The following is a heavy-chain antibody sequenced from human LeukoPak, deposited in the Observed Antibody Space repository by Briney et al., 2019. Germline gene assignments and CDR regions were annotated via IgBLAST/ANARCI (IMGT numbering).Heavy chain of an antibody. CDR3: AKDLLAEGPQSIAVAGSFDY. Sequence: GGSLRLSCAASGFTFSSYAMSWVRQAPGKGLEWVSAISGSGGSTYYADSVKGRFTISRDNSKNTLYLQMNSLRAEDTAVYYCAKDLLAEGPQSIAVAGSFDYWGQGTLVTVSS. D-gene: IGHD6-19*01. J-gene: IGHJ4*02. V-gene: IGHV3-23*01. CDR2: ISGSGGST. CDR1: GFTFSSYA.